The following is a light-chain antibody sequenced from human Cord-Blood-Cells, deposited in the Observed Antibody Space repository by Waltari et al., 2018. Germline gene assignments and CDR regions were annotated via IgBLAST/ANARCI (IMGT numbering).Light chain of an antibody. CDR2: GAS. V-gene: IGKV3-15*01. Sequence: EIVMTQSPDTLSVSPGERATLSRRASQSVSSNLAWYQQKPGQAPRLLIYGASTRATGIPARFSGSGSGTEFTLTISSLQSEDFAVYYCQQYNNWPPVFTFGPGTKVDIK. CDR3: QQYNNWPPVFT. J-gene: IGKJ3*01. CDR1: QSVSSN.